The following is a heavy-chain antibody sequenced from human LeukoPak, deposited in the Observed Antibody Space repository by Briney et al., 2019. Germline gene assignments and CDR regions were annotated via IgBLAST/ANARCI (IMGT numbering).Heavy chain of an antibody. CDR1: GFTFSAYD. CDR2: INNNRGAK. V-gene: IGHV3-48*03. D-gene: IGHD3-10*01. Sequence: PGGSLRLSCAASGFTFSAYDMNWVRQAPGKGLEWVSFINNNRGAKYYADSVKGRFSISRDNAKNSLYLQMNSLRAEDTGVYYCAREKYGSGVGAFDIWGQGTLVVVSS. CDR3: AREKYGSGVGAFDI. J-gene: IGHJ3*02.